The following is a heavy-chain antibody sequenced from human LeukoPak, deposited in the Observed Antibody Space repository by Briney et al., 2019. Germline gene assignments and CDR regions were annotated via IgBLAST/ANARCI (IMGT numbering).Heavy chain of an antibody. J-gene: IGHJ4*02. CDR2: IIPIFGTA. D-gene: IGHD1-26*01. V-gene: IGHV1-69*05. CDR1: GGTFSSYA. CDR3: ARVPLSSIGSGSPYHFDY. Sequence: ASVKVSCKASGGTFSSYAISWVRQAPGQGLEWMGGIIPIFGTANYAQKFQGRVTITTDESTSTAYMELSSLRSEDTAVYYCARVPLSSIGSGSPYHFDYWGQGTLVTVPS.